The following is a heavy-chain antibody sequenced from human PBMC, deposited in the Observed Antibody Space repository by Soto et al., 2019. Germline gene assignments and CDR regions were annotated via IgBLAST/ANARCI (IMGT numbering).Heavy chain of an antibody. CDR2: TYYRSKWYN. J-gene: IGHJ4*02. D-gene: IGHD3-3*01. Sequence: SQTLSLTCAISGDSVSSNSAAWNWIRQSPSRGLEWLGRTYYRSKWYNDYTVSVKSRITINPDTSKNQFSLQLNSVTPEDTAVYYCARHSGITIFGVVTSHYFDYWGQGTLVTVS. CDR1: GDSVSSNSAA. V-gene: IGHV6-1*01. CDR3: ARHSGITIFGVVTSHYFDY.